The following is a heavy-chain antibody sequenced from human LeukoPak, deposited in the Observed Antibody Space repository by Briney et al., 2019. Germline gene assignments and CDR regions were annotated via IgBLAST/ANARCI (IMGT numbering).Heavy chain of an antibody. CDR2: IRSKGYGGTT. CDR3: TRTVALPGATSNY. V-gene: IGHV3-49*04. D-gene: IGHD1-26*01. Sequence: GGSLRLSCTASGFTFGDYAMSWVRQAPGKGLEWVGFIRSKGYGGTTEYAESVKGRFTISSDDTQSPAYLQMNSLEHEDTALYYCTRTVALPGATSNYWGQGTLVTVSS. CDR1: GFTFGDYA. J-gene: IGHJ4*02.